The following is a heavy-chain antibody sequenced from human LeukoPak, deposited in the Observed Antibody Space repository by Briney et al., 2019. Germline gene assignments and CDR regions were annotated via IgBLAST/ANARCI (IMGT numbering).Heavy chain of an antibody. V-gene: IGHV4-30-4*01. CDR3: ARLRVVAAAYFDY. CDR1: GGSISSGDYY. CDR2: IYYSGST. Sequence: PSETLSLTCTVSGGSISSGDYYWSWIRQPPGKGLEWIGYIYYSGSTYYNPSLKSRVTISVDTSKNQFSLKLSSVTAADTAVYYCARLRVVAAAYFDYWGQGTLVTVSS. D-gene: IGHD2-15*01. J-gene: IGHJ4*02.